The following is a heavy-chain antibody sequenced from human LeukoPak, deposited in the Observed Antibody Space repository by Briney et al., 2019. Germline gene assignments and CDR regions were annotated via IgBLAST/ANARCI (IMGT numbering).Heavy chain of an antibody. D-gene: IGHD2-2*01. CDR3: TRPYCSSTSCPEYNWFDP. V-gene: IGHV3-23*01. J-gene: IGHJ5*02. CDR1: GFTFSSYA. CDR2: ISGSGGST. Sequence: GGSLKLSCAASGFTFSSYAMSWVRQAPGKGLEWVSAISGSGGSTYYADSVKGQFTISRDNSKNTLYLQMNSLKTEDTAVYYCTRPYCSSTSCPEYNWFDPRGQGTLVTVSS.